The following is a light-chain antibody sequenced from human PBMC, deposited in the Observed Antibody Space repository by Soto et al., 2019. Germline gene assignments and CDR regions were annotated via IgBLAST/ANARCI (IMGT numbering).Light chain of an antibody. J-gene: IGKJ1*01. CDR1: QSVSNNY. Sequence: VWTQWPGSLSLSPGERATLSCRASQSVSNNYLAWYQQKPGQAPRLLIYGASNRATGIPDRFSGSGSGTDFTLTISRLEPEGCPVYSGQPHFSSGTFGQ. CDR3: QPHFSSGT. CDR2: GAS. V-gene: IGKV3-20*01.